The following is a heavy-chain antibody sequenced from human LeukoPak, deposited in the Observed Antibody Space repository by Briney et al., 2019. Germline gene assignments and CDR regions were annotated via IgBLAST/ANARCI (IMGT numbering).Heavy chain of an antibody. Sequence: PSETLSLTCTVSGGSISSSPYYWGWIRQPPGKGLEWIGSIYYSGTTHYSPSLESRVTISVDTSKNQFSLKLASVTAADTAVYYCARRDRLRYFDWLRDRPPPNWFDPWGQGTLVTVSS. D-gene: IGHD3-9*01. CDR2: IYYSGTT. CDR1: GGSISSSPYY. V-gene: IGHV4-39*07. J-gene: IGHJ5*02. CDR3: ARRDRLRYFDWLRDRPPPNWFDP.